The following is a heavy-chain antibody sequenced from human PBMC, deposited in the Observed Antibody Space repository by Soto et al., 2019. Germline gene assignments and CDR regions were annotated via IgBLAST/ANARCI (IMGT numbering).Heavy chain of an antibody. J-gene: IGHJ4*02. V-gene: IGHV4-59*08. CDR1: GGSIRSYY. D-gene: IGHD4-17*01. CDR2: IYYSGST. CDR3: ARRYGPGFDY. Sequence: SETLSLTCTVSGGSIRSYYWSWIRQPPGKGLEWIGYIYYSGSTTYNPSLKSRVNISVDTSKNQFSLELNSVTAADTAVYYCARRYGPGFDYWGQGTLVTVSS.